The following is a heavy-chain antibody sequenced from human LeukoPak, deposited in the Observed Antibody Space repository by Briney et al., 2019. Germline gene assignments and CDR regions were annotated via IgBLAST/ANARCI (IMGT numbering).Heavy chain of an antibody. D-gene: IGHD4-11*01. CDR2: ITRDAYAT. Sequence: GGSLRLSCAASGFTFHDFTMHWVRQAPGKGLEWVSLITRDAYATYYADSVKGRFTISRDNSKNSLYLQMNSLITEDTALYYCATDSFRYCDFWGQGTLVTVSS. CDR3: ATDSFRYCDF. CDR1: GFTFHDFT. J-gene: IGHJ4*02. V-gene: IGHV3-43*01.